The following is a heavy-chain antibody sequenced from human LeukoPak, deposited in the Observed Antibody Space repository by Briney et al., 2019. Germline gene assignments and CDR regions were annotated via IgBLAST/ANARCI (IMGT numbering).Heavy chain of an antibody. V-gene: IGHV3-66*04. CDR2: IYSGGST. J-gene: IGHJ4*02. D-gene: IGHD3-3*01. CDR3: AKPLREYYDFWSGYYDF. CDR1: GFTVSSNY. Sequence: GGSLRLSCAASGFTVSSNYMSWVRQAPGKGLEWVSVIYSGGSTYYADSVKGRFTISRDNSKNTLYLQMNSLRTEDTAVYYCAKPLREYYDFWSGYYDFWGQGTLVTVSS.